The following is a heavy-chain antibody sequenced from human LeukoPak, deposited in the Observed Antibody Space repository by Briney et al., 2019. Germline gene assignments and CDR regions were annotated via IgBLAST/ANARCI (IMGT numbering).Heavy chain of an antibody. D-gene: IGHD6-13*01. V-gene: IGHV1-8*03. Sequence: ASVKVSCKASGYTFTSYDINWVRQATGQGLEWMGWMNPNSGNTGYAQKFQGRVTITRNTSISTAYMELSSLRSEDTAVYYCAVIAAAGLHDAFDIWGQGTMVTVSS. J-gene: IGHJ3*02. CDR3: AVIAAAGLHDAFDI. CDR1: GYTFTSYD. CDR2: MNPNSGNT.